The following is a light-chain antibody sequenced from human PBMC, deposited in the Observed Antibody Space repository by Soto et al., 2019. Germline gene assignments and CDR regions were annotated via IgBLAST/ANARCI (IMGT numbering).Light chain of an antibody. V-gene: IGKV1-8*01. Sequence: AIRMTQSPSSFSASTGDRVTITCRASQGISSSLAWYQQKPGSAPKLLIYAASTLQSGVPSRFSGSGSGTDFTLTISCLQSEDFATYYYQQYYSYPYTFGQGTKLEIK. CDR2: AAS. CDR3: QQYYSYPYT. CDR1: QGISSS. J-gene: IGKJ2*01.